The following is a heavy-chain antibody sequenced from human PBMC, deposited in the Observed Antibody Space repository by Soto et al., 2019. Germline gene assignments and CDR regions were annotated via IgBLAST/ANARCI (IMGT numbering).Heavy chain of an antibody. CDR1: GGSISSSSYY. V-gene: IGHV4-39*07. Sequence: SETLSLTCTVSGGSISSSSYYWGWIRQPPGKGLEWIGSIYYSGSTYYNPSLKSRVTISVDTSKNQFSLTLSFVTAADTAVYYCACDSLAGNYFVHWGQGTLVIVSS. D-gene: IGHD2-21*01. J-gene: IGHJ4*02. CDR3: ACDSLAGNYFVH. CDR2: IYYSGST.